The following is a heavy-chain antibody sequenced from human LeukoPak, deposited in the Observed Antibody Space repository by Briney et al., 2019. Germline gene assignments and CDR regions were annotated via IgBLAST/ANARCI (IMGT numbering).Heavy chain of an antibody. CDR3: VKGNWLDN. D-gene: IGHD1-1*01. V-gene: IGHV3-23*01. J-gene: IGHJ1*01. CDR2: ISISGDDT. CDR1: GVTFNTYD. Sequence: GGSLRLSCTVSGVTFNTYDMTWVRQAPGKGLAWVSGISISGDDTYYADSVKGRFTVSRDNSKNTLYLQMNSLRVDDTAVYYCVKGNWLDNWGQGALVTVAS.